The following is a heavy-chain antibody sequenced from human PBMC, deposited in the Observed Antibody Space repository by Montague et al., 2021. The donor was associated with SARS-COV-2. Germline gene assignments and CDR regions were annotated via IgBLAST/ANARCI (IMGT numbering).Heavy chain of an antibody. D-gene: IGHD4-17*01. CDR3: ARYGDYGSWFDP. V-gene: IGHV2-5*02. CDR1: GFSLNTSGEG. Sequence: PALEKPTQTLTLTCTFSGFSLNTSGEGVGWVRQPPGKALEWLALIYWDDDKRYSPSLKSRSTISKDTTKNEVVLTVANMDPVDTATYYCARYGDYGSWFDPWGQGTLVTVSS. CDR2: IYWDDDK. J-gene: IGHJ5*02.